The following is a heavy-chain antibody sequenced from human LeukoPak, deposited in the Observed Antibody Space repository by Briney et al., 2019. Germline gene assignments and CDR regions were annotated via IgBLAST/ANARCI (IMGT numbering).Heavy chain of an antibody. CDR2: ISSSSTYI. D-gene: IGHD2-2*02. CDR1: GFTFSSYS. J-gene: IGHJ6*03. Sequence: GGPLGLSCAASGFTFSSYSMNWVRQAPGKGLEWVSSISSSSTYIYYADSVKGRFTISRDNAKNSLYLQMNSLRDEDTAVYYCARDAGYCSSTSCYSFPFYYYYYMDVWGKGTTVTVSS. V-gene: IGHV3-21*01. CDR3: ARDAGYCSSTSCYSFPFYYYYYMDV.